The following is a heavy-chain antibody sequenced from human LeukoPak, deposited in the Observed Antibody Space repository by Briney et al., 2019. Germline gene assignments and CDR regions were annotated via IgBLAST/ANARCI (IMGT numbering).Heavy chain of an antibody. CDR3: ARDVGVVPSPTWFDH. D-gene: IGHD2-2*01. V-gene: IGHV3-20*04. CDR2: INWNGGST. Sequence: PGGSLRLSCAASGFTFDDYGMSWVRQAPGKGLEWVSGINWNGGSTGYADSVKGRFTISRDNAKNSLYLQMNSLRAEDTALYYCARDVGVVPSPTWFDHWGQGTLVTVSS. J-gene: IGHJ5*02. CDR1: GFTFDDYG.